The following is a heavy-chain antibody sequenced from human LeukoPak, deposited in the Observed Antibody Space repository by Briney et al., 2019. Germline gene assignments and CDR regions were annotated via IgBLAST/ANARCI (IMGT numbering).Heavy chain of an antibody. Sequence: SETLSLTCTVSGGSISSYYWSWIRQPPGKGLEWIGYIYYSGSTNYNPSLKSRVTISVDTSKNQFSLKLSSVTAADTAVYYCARVGEGQLKWGQGTLVTVSS. CDR3: ARVGEGQLK. CDR1: GGSISSYY. V-gene: IGHV4-59*01. D-gene: IGHD6-6*01. J-gene: IGHJ4*02. CDR2: IYYSGST.